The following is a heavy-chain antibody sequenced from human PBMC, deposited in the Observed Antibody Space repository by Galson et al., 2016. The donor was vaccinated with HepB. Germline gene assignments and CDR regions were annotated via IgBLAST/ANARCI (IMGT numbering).Heavy chain of an antibody. CDR2: IYWDDDK. CDR1: FSLRTNGAG. CDR3: ARIDNTFSHTFDY. J-gene: IGHJ4*02. V-gene: IGHV2-5*02. Sequence: PALVKPTQTLTLTCGFSLRTNGAGVGWIRQPPGKALEWLALIYWDDDKRYRPSLKSRLTITKDTSKNQVVLTMTNMGPVDTGTYYRARIDNTFSHTFDYWGQGTLVTVSS. D-gene: IGHD2-2*02.